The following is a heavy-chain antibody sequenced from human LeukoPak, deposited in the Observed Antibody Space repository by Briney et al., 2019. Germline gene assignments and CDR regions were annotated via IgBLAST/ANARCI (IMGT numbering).Heavy chain of an antibody. D-gene: IGHD2-15*01. CDR3: ARVGCSGGSCYSDYYYGMDV. CDR1: GGSISSYY. CDR2: IYYSGST. J-gene: IGHJ6*02. V-gene: IGHV4-59*08. Sequence: PSETLSLTCTVSGGSISSYYWSWIRQPPGKGLEWIGYIYYSGSTNYNPSLKSRVTISVDTSKNQFPLKLSSVTAADTAVYYCARVGCSGGSCYSDYYYGMDVWGQGTTVTVSS.